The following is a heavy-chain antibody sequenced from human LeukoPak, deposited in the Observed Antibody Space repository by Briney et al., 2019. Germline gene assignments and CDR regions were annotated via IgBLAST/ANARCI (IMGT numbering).Heavy chain of an antibody. J-gene: IGHJ3*02. V-gene: IGHV3-23*01. CDR3: AKGSRRRDGYNFRIWDTLNAVADAFDI. CDR1: GFTFSSYA. D-gene: IGHD5-24*01. Sequence: GGSLRLSCAASGFTFSSYAMSWVRQAPGEGGEWVSAISGSGGSTYYADSVKGGCTISRDNSKNTLYLPMNSLRAEDTDVYYCAKGSRRRDGYNFRIWDTLNAVADAFDIWGQGTMVTVSS. CDR2: ISGSGGST.